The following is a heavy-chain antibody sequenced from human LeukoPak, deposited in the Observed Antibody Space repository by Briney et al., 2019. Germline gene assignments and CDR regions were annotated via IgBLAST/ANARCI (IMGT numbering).Heavy chain of an antibody. J-gene: IGHJ3*02. V-gene: IGHV3-30*02. CDR3: AKGDSSSSTTDAFDI. Sequence: GGSLRLSCAASGFTFSSYGMHWVRQAPGKGLEWVAFIRYDGSNKYYADSVKGRFTISRDNSKNTLYLQMNSLRAEDTAVYYCAKGDSSSSTTDAFDIWGQGTMVTVSS. CDR2: IRYDGSNK. D-gene: IGHD6-13*01. CDR1: GFTFSSYG.